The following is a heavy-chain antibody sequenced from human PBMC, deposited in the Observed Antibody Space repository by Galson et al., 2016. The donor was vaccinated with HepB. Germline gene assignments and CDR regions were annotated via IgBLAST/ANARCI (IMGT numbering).Heavy chain of an antibody. CDR1: GFTLSHSA. CDR2: MSDSGGST. J-gene: IGHJ1*01. Sequence: SLRLSCAASGFTLSHSAMSWVRQAPGKGLEWVSSMSDSGGSTYYADSVKGRFTISRDNSKNTLYLQMNSLGAEDTAIYYCAVRYSRIWYFQHWGRGTLASVSS. D-gene: IGHD6-13*01. V-gene: IGHV3-23*01. CDR3: AVRYSRIWYFQH.